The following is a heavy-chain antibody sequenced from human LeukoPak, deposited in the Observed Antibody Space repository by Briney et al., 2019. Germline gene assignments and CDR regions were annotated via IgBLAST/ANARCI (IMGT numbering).Heavy chain of an antibody. CDR1: GGTFSSYA. CDR2: IIPILGIA. V-gene: IGHV1-69*04. D-gene: IGHD3-22*01. CDR3: ARGGSSGYYINWFDP. J-gene: IGHJ5*02. Sequence: SVTVSYKPSGGTFSSYAISWVRQAPGQGLEWMGRIIPILGIANYARKFQGRVTITADKSTSTAYMELSSLRSEDTAVYYCARGGSSGYYINWFDPWGQGTLVTVSS.